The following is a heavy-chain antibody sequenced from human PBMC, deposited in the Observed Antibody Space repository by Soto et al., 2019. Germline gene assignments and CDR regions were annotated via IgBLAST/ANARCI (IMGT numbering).Heavy chain of an antibody. CDR2: ISSSSSTI. CDR1: GFTFSSYS. Sequence: LRLSCAASGFTFSSYSMNWVRQAPGKGLEWVSYISSSSSTIYYADSVKGRFTISRDNAKNSLYLQMNSLRDEDTAVYYCARASLVVTAMTEYFQHWGQGTLVTVSS. CDR3: ARASLVVTAMTEYFQH. J-gene: IGHJ1*01. D-gene: IGHD2-21*02. V-gene: IGHV3-48*02.